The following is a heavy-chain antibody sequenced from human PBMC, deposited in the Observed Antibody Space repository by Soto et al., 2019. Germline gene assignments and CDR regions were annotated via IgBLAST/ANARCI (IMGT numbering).Heavy chain of an antibody. CDR3: ARRGSIAARKTRAWFAP. D-gene: IGHD6-6*01. J-gene: IGHJ5*02. CDR1: GYTFTSYD. V-gene: IGHV1-8*01. Sequence: QVQLVQSGAEVKKPGASVKVSCEASGYTFTSYDINWMRKATGQGLEWMVWMNPNSGNTGNAQKFPGKVPMTRNTSISPAYMELSSLRSEDTAVSYCARRGSIAARKTRAWFAPWGQVTLVTVS. CDR2: MNPNSGNT.